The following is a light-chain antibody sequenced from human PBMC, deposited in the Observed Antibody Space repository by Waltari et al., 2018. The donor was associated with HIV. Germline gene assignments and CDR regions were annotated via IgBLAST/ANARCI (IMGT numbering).Light chain of an antibody. J-gene: IGLJ3*02. CDR3: QSYDNRLRGV. CDR1: SSNIGSGND. V-gene: IGLV1-40*01. CDR2: GNN. Sequence: QSVLTQPPSVSGAPGQRVSIYCIGSSSNIGSGNDVHWYQHLPGAALKVLICGNNNRPSGVPDRFSAFKSGSSASLVITGLQAEDEADYYCQSYDNRLRGVFGGGTKVSVL.